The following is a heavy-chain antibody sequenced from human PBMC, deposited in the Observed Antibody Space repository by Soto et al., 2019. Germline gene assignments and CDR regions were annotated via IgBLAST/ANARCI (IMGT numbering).Heavy chain of an antibody. J-gene: IGHJ3*02. CDR1: GYSFTSYW. Sequence: PGESLKISCKGSGYSFTSYWICWVRQMPVKGLEWMGIIYPGDSDTRYSPPFQGQVTISADKSISTAYLQWSSLKASDTAMYYCGRHRGGGYYHDSSGLGAFDIWGQRIMLAV. CDR2: IYPGDSDT. D-gene: IGHD3-22*01. CDR3: GRHRGGGYYHDSSGLGAFDI. V-gene: IGHV5-51*01.